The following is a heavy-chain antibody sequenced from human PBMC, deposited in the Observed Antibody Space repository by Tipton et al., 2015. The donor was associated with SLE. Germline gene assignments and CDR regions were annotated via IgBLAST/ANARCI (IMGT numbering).Heavy chain of an antibody. Sequence: SLRLSCAASGFTFSSYWMSWVRQAPGKGLEWVANIKQDGSEKYYVDSVKGRFTISRDNAKNSLYLQMNSLRAEDTAVYYCARDGRDYDYVWGSYRPVVRTPADLQHWGQGTLVTVSS. J-gene: IGHJ1*01. V-gene: IGHV3-7*03. CDR3: ARDGRDYDYVWGSYRPVVRTPADLQH. CDR1: GFTFSSYW. D-gene: IGHD3-16*02. CDR2: IKQDGSEK.